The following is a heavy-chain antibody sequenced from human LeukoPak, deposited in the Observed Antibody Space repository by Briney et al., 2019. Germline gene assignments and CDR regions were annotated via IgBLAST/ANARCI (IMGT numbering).Heavy chain of an antibody. V-gene: IGHV3-7*05. CDR3: ASQFWWAAVVGPALDC. J-gene: IGHJ4*02. CDR2: IKEDGSEI. CDR1: GFTLSNYW. D-gene: IGHD2-21*01. Sequence: GGSLRLSCAASGFTLSNYWMSWVRQAPGKGLEWVANIKEDGSEIYYVDSVKGRFTISRDNAKNSLYLQMSSLRAEDTAVYYCASQFWWAAVVGPALDCWGQGSLVTVSS.